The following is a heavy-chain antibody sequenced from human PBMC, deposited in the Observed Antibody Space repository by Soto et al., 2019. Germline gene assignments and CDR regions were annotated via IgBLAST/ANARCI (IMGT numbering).Heavy chain of an antibody. D-gene: IGHD6-13*01. CDR2: ISAYNGNT. Sequence: ASVKVSCKASGYTFPSYGISWVRQAPGQGLEWMGWISAYNGNTNYAQKLQGRVTMTTDTSTSTAYMELRSLRSDDTAVYYCERIAAAEDGNWFDPWRQGTLVTVSS. J-gene: IGHJ5*02. CDR3: ERIAAAEDGNWFDP. V-gene: IGHV1-18*01. CDR1: GYTFPSYG.